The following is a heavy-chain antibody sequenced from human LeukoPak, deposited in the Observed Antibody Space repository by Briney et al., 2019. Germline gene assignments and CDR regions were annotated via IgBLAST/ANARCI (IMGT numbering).Heavy chain of an antibody. Sequence: SVKVSCKASGGTFSSYAISWVRQAPRQGLEWMGGIIPIFGTANYAQKFQGRVTITADESTSTAYMELSSLRSEDTAVYYCASFSGDSSGWSNFQHWGQGTLVTISS. CDR1: GGTFSSYA. V-gene: IGHV1-69*13. CDR2: IIPIFGTA. D-gene: IGHD3-22*01. CDR3: ASFSGDSSGWSNFQH. J-gene: IGHJ1*01.